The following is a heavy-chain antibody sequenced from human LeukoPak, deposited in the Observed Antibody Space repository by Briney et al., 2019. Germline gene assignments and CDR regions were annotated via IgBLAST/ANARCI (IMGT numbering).Heavy chain of an antibody. J-gene: IGHJ3*02. CDR2: IKQDGSEK. D-gene: IGHD1-26*01. Sequence: GGSLRLSCAASGFTFSSYWMSWVRQAPGKGLEWVANIKQDGSEKYYVDSVKGRFTISRDNAKNSLYLQMNSLRAEDTAVYYCAREMEAGRDAFDIWGQGTMVTASS. CDR3: AREMEAGRDAFDI. CDR1: GFTFSSYW. V-gene: IGHV3-7*01.